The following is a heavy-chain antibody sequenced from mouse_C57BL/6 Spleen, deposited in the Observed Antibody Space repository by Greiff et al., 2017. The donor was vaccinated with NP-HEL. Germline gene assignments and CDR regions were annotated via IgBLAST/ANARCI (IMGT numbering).Heavy chain of an antibody. V-gene: IGHV1-50*01. CDR2: IDPSDSYT. CDR1: GYTFTSYW. J-gene: IGHJ4*01. Sequence: VQLQQPGAELVKPGASVKLSCKASGYTFTSYWMQWVKQRPGQGLEWIGEIDPSDSYTNYNQQFKGKATLTVDTSSSTAYMQLSSLTSEDSAVYYCARSFYDYDDYYAMDYWGQGTSVTVSS. CDR3: ARSFYDYDDYYAMDY. D-gene: IGHD2-4*01.